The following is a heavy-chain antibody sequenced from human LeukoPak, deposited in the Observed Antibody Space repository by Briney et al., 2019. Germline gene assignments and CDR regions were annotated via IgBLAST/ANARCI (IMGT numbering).Heavy chain of an antibody. Sequence: GGSLRLSCAASGFSFSIYFMNWVRQAPGKGLEWVSSISRTSEYIHYADSVRGRFAISRDNAKNSVYLQMNSLRAEDTAVYFCAGGGDFDYWSQGILVTVSA. D-gene: IGHD3-16*01. CDR3: AGGGDFDY. V-gene: IGHV3-21*01. CDR1: GFSFSIYF. CDR2: ISRTSEYI. J-gene: IGHJ4*02.